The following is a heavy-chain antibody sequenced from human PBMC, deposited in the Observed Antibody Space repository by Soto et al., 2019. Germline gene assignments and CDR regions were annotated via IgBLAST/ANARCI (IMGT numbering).Heavy chain of an antibody. J-gene: IGHJ5*02. D-gene: IGHD3-3*01. CDR2: ISAYNGNT. CDR1: GYTFTSYG. CDR3: ARDIAPRLWSGYLGHWFDP. V-gene: IGHV1-18*01. Sequence: ASVKVSCKASGYTFTSYGISWVRQAPGQGLEWMGWISAYNGNTNYAQKLQGRVTMTTDTSTSTAYMELRSLRSDDTAVYYCARDIAPRLWSGYLGHWFDPWGQGTLVTVSS.